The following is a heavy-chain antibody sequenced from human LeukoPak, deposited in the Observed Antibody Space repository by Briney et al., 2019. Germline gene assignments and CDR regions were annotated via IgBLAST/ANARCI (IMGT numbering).Heavy chain of an antibody. V-gene: IGHV3-23*01. CDR3: ARTSLTYYYASSGSKFEH. Sequence: GGSLRLSCAASGFTFSSYTMSWVRQAPGKGLEWVSAISGSGISTYSADSVKGRFTISRDNSKNTLYLQMNSLRAEDTAVYYCARTSLTYYYASSGSKFEHWGQGTLVTVSS. CDR1: GFTFSSYT. CDR2: ISGSGIST. J-gene: IGHJ1*01. D-gene: IGHD3-22*01.